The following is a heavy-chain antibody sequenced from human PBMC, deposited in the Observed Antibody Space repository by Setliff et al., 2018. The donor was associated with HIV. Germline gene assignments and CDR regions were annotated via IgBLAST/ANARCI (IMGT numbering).Heavy chain of an antibody. CDR1: GFTFGDYA. V-gene: IGHV3-49*03. Sequence: GGSLRLSCSVSGFTFGDYAMSWFRQAPGKGLEWVGFIRDKTYGETTEYGASVKGRFTVSRDDSKSIAYLQMNSLKTEDTAVYYCTADLPDSAPYCFDYWGQGALVTVSS. D-gene: IGHD2-15*01. J-gene: IGHJ4*02. CDR3: TADLPDSAPYCFDY. CDR2: IRDKTYGETT.